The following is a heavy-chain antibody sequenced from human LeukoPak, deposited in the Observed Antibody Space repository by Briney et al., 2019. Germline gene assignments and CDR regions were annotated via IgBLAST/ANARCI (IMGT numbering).Heavy chain of an antibody. D-gene: IGHD4-11*01. CDR2: ISSSSSSYI. J-gene: IGHJ4*02. CDR3: AKGGFYSNYDY. Sequence: PGGSLRLSCAASGFTFSSYSMNWVRQAPGKGLEWVSSISSSSSSYIYYADSVKGRFTISRDNAKNSLYLQMNSLRAEDTAVYYCAKGGFYSNYDYWGQGSLVIVSS. V-gene: IGHV3-21*04. CDR1: GFTFSSYS.